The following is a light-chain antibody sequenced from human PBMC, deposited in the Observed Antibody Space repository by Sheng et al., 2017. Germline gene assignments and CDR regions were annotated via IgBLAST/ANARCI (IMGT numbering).Light chain of an antibody. V-gene: IGKV3-20*01. Sequence: EIVLTQSPGTLSLSPGERATLSCRASQSVSSSYLAWYQQKPGQAPRLLIYAASTLHSGVPSRFSGSGSGTDFTLTISSLQPEDFAVYYCQQYGETFGQGTKVEIK. CDR2: AAS. CDR1: QSVSSSY. J-gene: IGKJ1*01. CDR3: QQYGET.